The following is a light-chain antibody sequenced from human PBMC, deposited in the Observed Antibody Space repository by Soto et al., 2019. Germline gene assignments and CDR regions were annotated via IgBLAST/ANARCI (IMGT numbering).Light chain of an antibody. Sequence: QSALTQPASVSGSPGQSITISCTGTSSDVGRYDYVSSYQQHPGKAPKLMVYDVTKRPSGVSSRFSGSKSGNTASLTISGLQAEDEADYYCLSYTTCTIPRVFGGGTKLTVL. CDR1: SSDVGRYDY. CDR2: DVT. J-gene: IGLJ3*02. V-gene: IGLV2-14*01. CDR3: LSYTTCTIPRV.